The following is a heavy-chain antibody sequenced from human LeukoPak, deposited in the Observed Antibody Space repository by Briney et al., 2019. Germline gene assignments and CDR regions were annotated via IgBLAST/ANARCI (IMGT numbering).Heavy chain of an antibody. V-gene: IGHV4-31*03. J-gene: IGHJ6*02. Sequence: SETLSLTCTVSGGSISSGGYYWSWIRQHPGKGLEWIGHIYYSGSTYCNPSLKSRVTISVDTSKNQFSLKLSSVTAADTAVYYCARDVADTAMVRPYGMDVWGQGTTVTVSS. CDR3: ARDVADTAMVRPYGMDV. CDR1: GGSISSGGYY. D-gene: IGHD5-18*01. CDR2: IYYSGST.